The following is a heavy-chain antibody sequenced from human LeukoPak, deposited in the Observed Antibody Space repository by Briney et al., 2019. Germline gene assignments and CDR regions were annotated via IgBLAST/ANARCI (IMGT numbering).Heavy chain of an antibody. CDR2: INTDGRST. J-gene: IGHJ4*02. CDR1: GFTFSSYW. D-gene: IGHD4-23*01. Sequence: GGSLRLSCAASGFTFSSYWMHWVRQAPGKGLVWVSRINTDGRSTSYADSVKGRFTVSRDNAKNTLYLQMNSLRAEDTAVYFCGRGSVTPDYWGQGTLVTVSS. V-gene: IGHV3-74*01. CDR3: GRGSVTPDY.